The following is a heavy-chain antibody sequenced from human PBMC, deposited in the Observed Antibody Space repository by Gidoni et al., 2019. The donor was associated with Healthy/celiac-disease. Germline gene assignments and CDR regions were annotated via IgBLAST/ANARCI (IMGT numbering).Heavy chain of an antibody. CDR2: ISSSSSYT. J-gene: IGHJ6*03. Sequence: QVQLVESGGGLVKPGGSLKLSCAASGLPSRDSCMSWIRQAPGKGLEWVAYISSSSSYTTSADSVNVRFTISRDNANNSLYLQMNSLRAEDTAVYYCARVGAAAGPTTYYYYYMDVWGKGTTVTVSS. CDR3: ARVGAAAGPTTYYYYYMDV. CDR1: GLPSRDSC. D-gene: IGHD6-13*01. V-gene: IGHV3-11*05.